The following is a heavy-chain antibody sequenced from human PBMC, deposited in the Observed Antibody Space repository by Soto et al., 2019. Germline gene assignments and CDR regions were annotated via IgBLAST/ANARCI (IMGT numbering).Heavy chain of an antibody. Sequence: QVQLVQSGAEVKKPGSSVKVSCKASGGTFSSYAISWVRQAPGQGLEWMGGIIPIFGTANYAQKFQGRVTITAGECPSTAYMELSSLRSEDTAVYYCARDGFGGERGNYWGQGTLVTVSS. V-gene: IGHV1-69*12. CDR2: IIPIFGTA. J-gene: IGHJ4*02. CDR3: ARDGFGGERGNY. D-gene: IGHD3-16*01. CDR1: GGTFSSYA.